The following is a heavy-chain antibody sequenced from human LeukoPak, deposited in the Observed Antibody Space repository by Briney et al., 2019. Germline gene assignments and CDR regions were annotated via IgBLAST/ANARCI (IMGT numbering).Heavy chain of an antibody. CDR2: ISAYNGDT. CDR3: ARESVVEYYFDY. CDR1: GYTFTSYG. J-gene: IGHJ4*02. D-gene: IGHD2-15*01. Sequence: ASVKVSCKASGYTFTSYGISWVRQAPGQGLEWMGWISAYNGDTNYAQKLQGRVTMTTDTSTSTAYMELRSLRSDDTAVYYCARESVVEYYFDYWGQGTLVTVSS. V-gene: IGHV1-18*04.